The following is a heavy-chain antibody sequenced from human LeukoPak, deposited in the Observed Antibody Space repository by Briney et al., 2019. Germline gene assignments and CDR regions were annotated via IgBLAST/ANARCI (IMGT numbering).Heavy chain of an antibody. J-gene: IGHJ3*02. Sequence: SETLSLTCTVSGGSISSSSYYWGWIRQPPGKGLEWIGSIYYSGSTYYNPSLKSRVTISVDTSKNQFSLKLSSVTAADTAVYYCARQNGDYGRGYAFDIWGQGTMVTVSS. CDR1: GGSISSSSYY. D-gene: IGHD4-17*01. V-gene: IGHV4-39*07. CDR3: ARQNGDYGRGYAFDI. CDR2: IYYSGST.